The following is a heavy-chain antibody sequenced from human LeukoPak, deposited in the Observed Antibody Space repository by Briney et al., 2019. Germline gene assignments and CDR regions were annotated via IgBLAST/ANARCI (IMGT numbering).Heavy chain of an antibody. CDR3: ARLSPYDFWSGYPPRSGYYYYMDV. D-gene: IGHD3-3*01. CDR1: GSSFTTYW. J-gene: IGHJ6*03. V-gene: IGHV5-51*01. Sequence: GEPWKISGRGSGSSFTTYWMGWVGQMPGKGWEWRGTFFLVDLVPDYSPSFKGQVTISADKSISTAYLQWSSLKASDTAMYYCARLSPYDFWSGYPPRSGYYYYMDVWGKGTTVTVSS. CDR2: FFLVDLVP.